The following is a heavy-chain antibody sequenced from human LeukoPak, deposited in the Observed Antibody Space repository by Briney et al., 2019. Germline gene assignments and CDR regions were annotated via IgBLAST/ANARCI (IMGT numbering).Heavy chain of an antibody. V-gene: IGHV4-38-2*02. J-gene: IGHJ1*01. CDR1: GYSISSGYY. Sequence: SGTLSLTCTVSGYSISSGYYWGWIRQPPGKGLEWIGSIYHSGSTYYNPSLKSRVTISVDTSKNQFSLKLSSVTAADTAVYYCANIVVDSRSEYFQHWGQGILVTVSS. CDR3: ANIVVDSRSEYFQH. D-gene: IGHD2-15*01. CDR2: IYHSGST.